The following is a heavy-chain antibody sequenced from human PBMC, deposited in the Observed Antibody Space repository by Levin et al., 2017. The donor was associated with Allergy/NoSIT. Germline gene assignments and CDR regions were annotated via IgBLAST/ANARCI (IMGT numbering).Heavy chain of an antibody. CDR3: ARARASDAFDI. CDR1: GYTFTGDY. Sequence: ASVKVSCKASGYTFTGDYMHWVRQAPGKGLEWMGWINPNSGATDYAQKFQGRVTLTRDTSISTAYMELSRLTYDDTAVYYCARARASDAFDIWGQGTMVTVSS. CDR2: INPNSGAT. V-gene: IGHV1-2*02. J-gene: IGHJ3*02.